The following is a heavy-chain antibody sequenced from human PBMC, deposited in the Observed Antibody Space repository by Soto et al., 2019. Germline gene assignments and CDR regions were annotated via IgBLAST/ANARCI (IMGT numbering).Heavy chain of an antibody. CDR1: GFSLSNPRMG. J-gene: IGHJ4*02. CDR3: ARVYDSSGYEY. CDR2: IFSNDDK. D-gene: IGHD3-22*01. V-gene: IGHV2-26*01. Sequence: QVSLKESGPVLVKPTETLTLTCTVSGFSLSNPRMGVSWIRQPPGKALEWLAHIFSNDDKSYSTSLKSRVTISKDTSKSQVVLTMTNMDPVDTATDYCARVYDSSGYEYWGQGTLVTVSS.